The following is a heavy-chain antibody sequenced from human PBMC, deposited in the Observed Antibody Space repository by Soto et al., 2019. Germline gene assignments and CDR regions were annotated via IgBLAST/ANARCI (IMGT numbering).Heavy chain of an antibody. CDR1: GGSISSYY. J-gene: IGHJ6*03. D-gene: IGHD3-9*01. Sequence: PSETLSLTCTVSGGSISSYYWSWIRQPPGKGLEWIGYIYYSGSTNYNPSLKSRVTISVDTSKNQFSLKLSSVTAADTAVYYCARVEDFEGYYMDVWGKGTTVTVSS. V-gene: IGHV4-59*01. CDR3: ARVEDFEGYYMDV. CDR2: IYYSGST.